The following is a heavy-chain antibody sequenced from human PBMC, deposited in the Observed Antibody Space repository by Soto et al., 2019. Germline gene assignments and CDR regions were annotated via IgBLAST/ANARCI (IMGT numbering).Heavy chain of an antibody. CDR3: ATVIPATRYFAY. J-gene: IGHJ4*02. D-gene: IGHD2-15*01. CDR1: GGSIGNDDYS. V-gene: IGHV4-30-2*01. CDR2: IYHSGTT. Sequence: SSETLSLTCTVSGGSIGNDDYSWSWVRQPPGKGLEWIGYIYHSGTTYYNPSLTSRVTTSVGGSNNQFSLKLTSMTAADTAVYYCATVIPATRYFAYWGQGILVTVSS.